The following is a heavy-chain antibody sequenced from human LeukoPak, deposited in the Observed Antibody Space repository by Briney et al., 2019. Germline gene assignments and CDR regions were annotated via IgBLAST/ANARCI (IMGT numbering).Heavy chain of an antibody. D-gene: IGHD3-22*01. CDR2: ISGSGGST. Sequence: GGSLRLSCAASGFTFSNAWMSWVRQAPGKGLEWVSAISGSGGSTYYADSVKGRFTISRDNSKNTLYLQMNSLRAEDTAVYYCAKDSYYYDSSKGAFDIWGQGTMVTVSS. V-gene: IGHV3-23*01. CDR3: AKDSYYYDSSKGAFDI. CDR1: GFTFSNAW. J-gene: IGHJ3*02.